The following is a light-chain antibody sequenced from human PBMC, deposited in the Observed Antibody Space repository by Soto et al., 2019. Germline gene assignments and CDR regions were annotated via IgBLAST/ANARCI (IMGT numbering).Light chain of an antibody. CDR2: DVS. J-gene: IGLJ2*01. Sequence: QSLLTQPASVSGSPGQSITLSCSGTSNDIGVYNYVSWYQQHPGKAAKLIIYDVSNRASGVSNRFSGSKSGNTASLTISGLQAEDEADYYCSSYPSNTVLFGGGTKVTVL. CDR3: SSYPSNTVL. V-gene: IGLV2-14*03. CDR1: SNDIGVYNY.